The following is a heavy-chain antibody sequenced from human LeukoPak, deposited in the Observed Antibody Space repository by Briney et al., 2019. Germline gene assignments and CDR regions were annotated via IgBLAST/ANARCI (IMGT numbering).Heavy chain of an antibody. J-gene: IGHJ6*02. CDR3: ASSGIVAELNTPGYGMDV. Sequence: GGSLRLSCAASGFTFSSYEMNWVRQAPGKGLEWVSYISSSGSTIYYADSVKGRFTISRDNAKNSLYLQMNSLRAEDTAVYYCASSGIVAELNTPGYGMDVWGQGTTVTVSS. CDR1: GFTFSSYE. V-gene: IGHV3-48*03. D-gene: IGHD1-26*01. CDR2: ISSSGSTI.